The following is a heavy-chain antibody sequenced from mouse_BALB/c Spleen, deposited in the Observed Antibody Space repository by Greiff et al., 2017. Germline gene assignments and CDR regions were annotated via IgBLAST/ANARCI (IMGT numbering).Heavy chain of an antibody. V-gene: IGHV1-69*01. CDR1: GYTFTDYW. D-gene: IGHD1-1*01. J-gene: IGHJ1*01. Sequence: QVQLQQPGAEPVMPGASVKMSCKASGYTFTDYWMHWVQQRPGQGLEWIGAIDTSDSYTSYNQKFKGKATLTVDESSSTAYMQLSSLTSEDSAVYYCAYYGSSYWYFDVWGAGTTVTVSS. CDR3: AYYGSSYWYFDV. CDR2: IDTSDSYT.